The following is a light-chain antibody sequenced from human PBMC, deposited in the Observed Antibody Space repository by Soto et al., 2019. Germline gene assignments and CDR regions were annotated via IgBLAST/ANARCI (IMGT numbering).Light chain of an antibody. CDR2: GAS. V-gene: IGKV3-20*01. CDR1: QSVSSSY. CDR3: HQYGSSPT. Sequence: EIVLTQSPGTLSLSPGERATLSCRASQSVSSSYLAWYQQKPGQAPRLLIYGASSRATGIPDRFSGSGSGTDFPLTISRLEHEDFAVYYCHQYGSSPTFGGGTKVEI. J-gene: IGKJ4*01.